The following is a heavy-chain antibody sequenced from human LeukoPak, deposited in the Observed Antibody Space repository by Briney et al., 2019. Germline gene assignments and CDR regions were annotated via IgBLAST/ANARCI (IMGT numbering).Heavy chain of an antibody. J-gene: IGHJ4*02. CDR3: ARDARQELLAGGFDF. V-gene: IGHV4-4*07. CDR2: IHASGTT. D-gene: IGHD3-10*01. CDR1: GGSISSYY. Sequence: PSETLSLTCTVSGGSISSYYWSWIRQPPGKGLEWIGRIHASGTTNYDPSLKRRLTMSVDTSKNQFSLKLKSVTAADTAVYYCARDARQELLAGGFDFWGQGALVTVSS.